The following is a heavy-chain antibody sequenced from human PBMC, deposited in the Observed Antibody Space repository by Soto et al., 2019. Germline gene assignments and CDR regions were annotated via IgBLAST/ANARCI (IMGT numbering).Heavy chain of an antibody. J-gene: IGHJ4*02. Sequence: GGSLRLSCAASGFTVSSNYMSWVRQAPGKGLEWVSVIYSGGSTYYADSVKGRFTISRDNSKNTLYLQMNSLRAEDTAVYYCAKTVRGYSYGYFNYWGQGALVTVSS. D-gene: IGHD5-18*01. CDR2: IYSGGST. CDR1: GFTVSSNY. CDR3: AKTVRGYSYGYFNY. V-gene: IGHV3-53*05.